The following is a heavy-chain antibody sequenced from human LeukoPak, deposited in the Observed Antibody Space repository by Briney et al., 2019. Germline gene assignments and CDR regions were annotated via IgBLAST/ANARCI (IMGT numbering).Heavy chain of an antibody. J-gene: IGHJ3*01. CDR1: GFTLSDYY. V-gene: IGHV3-11*01. Sequence: GGSLRLSCAASGFTLSDYYMTWIRQAPGKGLEWVSYINGNGRTIYYADSVKGRFTISRDNTKNSLSLQMHSLRAEDTAVYYCARDQGFAYDLDAFNVWGQGTMVTVSS. CDR3: ARDQGFAYDLDAFNV. CDR2: INGNGRTI. D-gene: IGHD3-22*01.